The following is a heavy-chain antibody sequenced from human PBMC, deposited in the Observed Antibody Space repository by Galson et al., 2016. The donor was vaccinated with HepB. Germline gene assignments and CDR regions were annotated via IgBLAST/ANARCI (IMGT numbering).Heavy chain of an antibody. V-gene: IGHV3-7*03. CDR1: GFAFSSHW. CDR2: INQDGTET. Sequence: SLRLSCAASGFAFSSHWMTWVRQAPGKGLEWVADINQDGTETYYVDSLKGRFTISRDNAKNSLYLQMNSLRAEDTAFYYCAKDDAFWSGYRLGLHWGQGSLVTVAS. CDR3: AKDDAFWSGYRLGLH. J-gene: IGHJ4*02. D-gene: IGHD3-3*01.